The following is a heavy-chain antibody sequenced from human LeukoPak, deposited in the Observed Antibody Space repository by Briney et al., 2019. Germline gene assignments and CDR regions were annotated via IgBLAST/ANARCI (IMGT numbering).Heavy chain of an antibody. D-gene: IGHD3-10*01. CDR1: GFTFSNYI. CDR2: ISGSSSYI. V-gene: IGHV3-21*01. J-gene: IGHJ4*02. Sequence: GGSLRLSCAASGFTFSNYIINWVRQAPGKGLEWVSSISGSSSYINYADSVKGRFTISRHNAKNSLYLQMNSLRAEDTAVYYCARGGAMVRGVSPLDYWGQGTLVTVSS. CDR3: ARGGAMVRGVSPLDY.